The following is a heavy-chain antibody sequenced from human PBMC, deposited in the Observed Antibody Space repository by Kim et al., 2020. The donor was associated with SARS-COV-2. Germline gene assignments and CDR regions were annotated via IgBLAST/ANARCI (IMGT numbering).Heavy chain of an antibody. D-gene: IGHD6-13*01. Sequence: ADSVTSRFTISKDNAKNSLVLQMNSLRAEDAAVYDCTRPPLYSSSWLLDYWGQGTLVTVSS. CDR3: TRPPLYSSSWLLDY. J-gene: IGHJ4*02. V-gene: IGHV3-11*06.